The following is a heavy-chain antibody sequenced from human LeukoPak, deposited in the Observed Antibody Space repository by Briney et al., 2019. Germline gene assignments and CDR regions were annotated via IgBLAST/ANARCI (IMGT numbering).Heavy chain of an antibody. CDR1: GFTFSSYA. CDR2: ISSNGGST. J-gene: IGHJ3*02. D-gene: IGHD2-21*01. V-gene: IGHV3-64*01. CDR3: ARDEGAYCGGDCSAFDS. Sequence: GGSLRLSCAASGFTFSSYAMHWVRQAPGKGLEYVSAISSNGGSTYYANSVKGRFTISRDNSKNTLYLRMGRLRAEDMAVYYCARDEGAYCGGDCSAFDSCGQGTMVTVSS.